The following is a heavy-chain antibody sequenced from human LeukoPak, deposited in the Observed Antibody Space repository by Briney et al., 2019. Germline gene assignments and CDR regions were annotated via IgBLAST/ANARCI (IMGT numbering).Heavy chain of an antibody. V-gene: IGHV6-1*01. CDR2: TYYRSRWYN. D-gene: IGHD6-13*01. CDR3: TRGGAAAGFDF. J-gene: IGHJ4*02. CDR1: GDSVSSNGAV. Sequence: SQTLSLTSAISGDSVSSNGAVLNWIRQSPSRGLDWLGRTYYRSRWYNDYAVSVKSRISVNPDTSKNQFSLQLNSVTPEDTAVYYCTRGGAAAGFDFWGQGTLVTVSS.